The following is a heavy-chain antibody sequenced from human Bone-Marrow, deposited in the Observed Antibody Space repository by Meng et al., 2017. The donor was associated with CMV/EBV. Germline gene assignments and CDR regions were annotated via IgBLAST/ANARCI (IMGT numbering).Heavy chain of an antibody. Sequence: GESLKISCAASGFTFSSYSMNWVRQAPGKGLEWVSSISSSSSYIYYADSVKGRFTISRDNAKNSLYLQMNSLRAEDTAVYYCAKDRGSGSYNEMDYYYGMDVWGQGTTVTVSS. D-gene: IGHD1-26*01. V-gene: IGHV3-21*01. CDR2: ISSSSSYI. CDR3: AKDRGSGSYNEMDYYYGMDV. J-gene: IGHJ6*02. CDR1: GFTFSSYS.